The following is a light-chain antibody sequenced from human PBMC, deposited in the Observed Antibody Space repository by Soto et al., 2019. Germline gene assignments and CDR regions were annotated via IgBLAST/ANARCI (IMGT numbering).Light chain of an antibody. CDR1: QGISNW. CDR2: AAT. J-gene: IGKJ1*01. V-gene: IGKV1-12*01. CDR3: QQANSLPRT. Sequence: GARVTITCRASQGISNWLAWYQQKPGKAPQLLIYAATSLQSGVPSRFSGSGSGTDFTLTISSLQPEDFATYYCQQANSLPRTFGQGTKVDIK.